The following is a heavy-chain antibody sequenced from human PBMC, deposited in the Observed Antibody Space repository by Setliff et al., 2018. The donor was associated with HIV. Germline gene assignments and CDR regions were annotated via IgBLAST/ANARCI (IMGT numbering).Heavy chain of an antibody. J-gene: IGHJ5*02. V-gene: IGHV1-69*16. Sequence: SVKVSCKASGGSFSSFTISWVRQAPGQGLEWMGGIIPALGTANYAQKFQGRVAITRDTSASTAYMELSSLRSKDTAVYYCARLGHGDSYGTLRTWGQGTLVTVSS. CDR1: GGSFSSFT. CDR2: IIPALGTA. D-gene: IGHD5-18*01. CDR3: ARLGHGDSYGTLRT.